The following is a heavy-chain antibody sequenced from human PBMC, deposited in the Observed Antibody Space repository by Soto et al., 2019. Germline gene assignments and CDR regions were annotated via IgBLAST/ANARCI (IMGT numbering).Heavy chain of an antibody. CDR3: ARDGGTTVVTPPIY. J-gene: IGHJ4*02. D-gene: IGHD4-17*01. CDR1: GFTFSSYG. CDR2: ICYDGSNN. Sequence: QVQLVESGGGVVQPGRSLRLSCAASGFTFSSYGMHWVRQAPGKVLLWVAVICYDGSNNYYADSVKGRFTISRDNSKNPLYLQMNSLRAEDTAVYYCARDGGTTVVTPPIYWGQGTLVTVSS. V-gene: IGHV3-33*01.